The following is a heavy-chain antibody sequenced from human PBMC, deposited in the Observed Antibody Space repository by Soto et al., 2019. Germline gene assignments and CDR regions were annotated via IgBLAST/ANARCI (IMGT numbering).Heavy chain of an antibody. J-gene: IGHJ4*02. CDR2: ISSSGSTI. CDR3: ARAPDTAMEPYYFDY. D-gene: IGHD5-18*01. CDR1: GFTFSSYE. V-gene: IGHV3-48*03. Sequence: GGSLRLSCAASGFTFSSYEMNWVRQAPGKGLEWVSYISSSGSTIYYADSVKGRFTISRDNAKNSLYLQMNSLRAEDTAVYYCARAPDTAMEPYYFDYWGQGTLVTVSS.